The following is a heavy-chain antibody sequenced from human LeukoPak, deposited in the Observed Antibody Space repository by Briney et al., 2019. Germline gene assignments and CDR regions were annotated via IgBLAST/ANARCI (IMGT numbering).Heavy chain of an antibody. V-gene: IGHV1-69*13. CDR3: ARDTNPYGDYGEGSYYFDY. CDR1: GGTFSSYA. CDR2: IIPIFGTA. Sequence: ASVKVSCKASGGTFSSYAISWVRQAPGQGLEWMGGIIPIFGTANYAQKFQGRVTITADESTSTAYMELSSLRSEDTAVYYCARDTNPYGDYGEGSYYFDYWGQGTWSPSPQ. J-gene: IGHJ4*02. D-gene: IGHD4-17*01.